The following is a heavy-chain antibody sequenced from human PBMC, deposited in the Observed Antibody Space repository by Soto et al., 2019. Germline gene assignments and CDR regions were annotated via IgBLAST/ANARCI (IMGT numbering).Heavy chain of an antibody. V-gene: IGHV1-46*01. CDR3: ARTPGYTDRNYFDY. Sequence: QIQLVQSGAEVKKPGASVKVSCKASGYTVTSYYMHWVRQAPGQGLEWMGIINPSGGSTTYAQKFQGSLTMIRDTSTSTVYMELSSLRSEDTAMYYCARTPGYTDRNYFDYWGQGTLVTVSS. J-gene: IGHJ4*02. D-gene: IGHD2-2*02. CDR1: GYTVTSYY. CDR2: INPSGGST.